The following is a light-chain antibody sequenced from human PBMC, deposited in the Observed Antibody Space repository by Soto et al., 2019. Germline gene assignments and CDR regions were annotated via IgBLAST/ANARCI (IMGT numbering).Light chain of an antibody. CDR3: CSYAGSSSVI. CDR2: EGT. V-gene: IGLV2-23*01. J-gene: IGLJ2*01. CDR1: SSDVGSYNF. Sequence: QSVLTQPASVSGSPGQSITISCTGTSSDVGSYNFVSWYQQHPGKAPKLMIYEGTKRPSRVSNRFSGPKSGNTASLTISGLQAEDEADYYCCSYAGSSSVIFGGGTQLTVL.